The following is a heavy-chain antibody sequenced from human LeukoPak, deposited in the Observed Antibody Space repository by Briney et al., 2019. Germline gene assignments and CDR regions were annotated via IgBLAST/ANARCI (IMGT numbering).Heavy chain of an antibody. J-gene: IGHJ3*01. CDR3: ARDSIPGYDSSGYMVAFDL. Sequence: GGSLRLSCEASGFTYNNYWMTWVRQAPGKGLEWVASIKQDGSDKYYVDSVKGRFIISRDNAKNSLYLQMNSLRAEDTAVYYCARDSIPGYDSSGYMVAFDLWGQGTMVTVSS. V-gene: IGHV3-7*05. D-gene: IGHD3-22*01. CDR2: IKQDGSDK. CDR1: GFTYNNYW.